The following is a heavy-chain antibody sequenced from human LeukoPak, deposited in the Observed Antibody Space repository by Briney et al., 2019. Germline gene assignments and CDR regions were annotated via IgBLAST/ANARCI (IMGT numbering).Heavy chain of an antibody. V-gene: IGHV1-18*01. D-gene: IGHD4-17*01. J-gene: IGHJ4*02. CDR2: ISGNGDNT. Sequence: ASVKVSCKASGYTYTTYGISWVRQAPGHGLEWMGWISGNGDNTKYVQEFQGRVTMTTDTSTSTAYMDLRSLRSDDTAIYYCARVHGYYIGLYYFDYWGQGTLVTVSS. CDR3: ARVHGYYIGLYYFDY. CDR1: GYTYTTYG.